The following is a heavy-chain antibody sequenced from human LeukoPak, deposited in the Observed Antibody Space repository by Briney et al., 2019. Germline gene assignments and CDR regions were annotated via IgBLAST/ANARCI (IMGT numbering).Heavy chain of an antibody. CDR1: GFTFSSYA. V-gene: IGHV3-23*01. Sequence: GGSLRLSCATSGFTFSSYAMTWVRQAPGKGLEWVSAISGSGGSTYYADSVKGRFTISRDNAKNSLYLQMNSLRAEDTAVYYCASKWLLSNLGDYWGQGTLVTVSS. CDR2: ISGSGGST. CDR3: ASKWLLSNLGDY. D-gene: IGHD3-3*01. J-gene: IGHJ4*02.